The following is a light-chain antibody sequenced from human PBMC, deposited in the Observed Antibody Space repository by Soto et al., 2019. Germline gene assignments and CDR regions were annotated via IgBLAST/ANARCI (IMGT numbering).Light chain of an antibody. CDR2: GAS. CDR3: QQYGSSQFT. Sequence: EIVLTQSPGTLSLSPGERATLFCRASQSVAGSYLAWFQQKPGQAPRLLIYGASSRATGTPDRFSGSGSGTDFTLTITRLDPEDFAVYYCQQYGSSQFTFGPGTKVDLK. J-gene: IGKJ3*01. V-gene: IGKV3-20*01. CDR1: QSVAGSY.